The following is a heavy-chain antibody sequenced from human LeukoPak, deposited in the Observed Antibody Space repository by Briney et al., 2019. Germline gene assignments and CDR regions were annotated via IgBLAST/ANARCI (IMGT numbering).Heavy chain of an antibody. Sequence: GRSLRLSCAGPGFTFGGYGMHCFRQTPGKGLEWVAVIAYDGSRAFYADSVKGRFTISRDNSKNTMSVQMDDLRAEDTAVYYCTRYNNDRFDYGCQGTVVTVSS. J-gene: IGHJ4*02. D-gene: IGHD1-14*01. CDR2: IAYDGSRA. V-gene: IGHV3-33*01. CDR1: GFTFGGYG. CDR3: TRYNNDRFDY.